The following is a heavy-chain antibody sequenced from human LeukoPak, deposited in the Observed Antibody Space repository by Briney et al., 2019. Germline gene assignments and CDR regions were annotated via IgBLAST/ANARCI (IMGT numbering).Heavy chain of an antibody. CDR1: GYTFTSYD. Sequence: ASVKVSCKASGYTFTSYDINWVRQATGQGLEWMGWMNPNSGNTGYAQKFQGRVTMTMNTSISTAYMELSSLRSEDTAVYYCAWGKYSYGTAYYYYYMDVWGKGTTVTVSS. CDR2: MNPNSGNT. D-gene: IGHD5-18*01. J-gene: IGHJ6*03. V-gene: IGHV1-8*01. CDR3: AWGKYSYGTAYYYYYMDV.